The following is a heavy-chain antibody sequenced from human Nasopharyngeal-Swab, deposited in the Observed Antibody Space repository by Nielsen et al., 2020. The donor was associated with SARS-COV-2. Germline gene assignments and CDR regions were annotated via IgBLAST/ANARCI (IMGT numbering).Heavy chain of an antibody. Sequence: VRPAPGKGLVWVSRINSDGSSTSYADSVKGRFTISRDSAKNTLYLQMNSLRAEDTAVYYCARDEITMIAAFDYWGQGTLVTVSS. CDR3: ARDEITMIAAFDY. CDR2: INSDGSST. V-gene: IGHV3-74*01. D-gene: IGHD3-22*01. J-gene: IGHJ4*02.